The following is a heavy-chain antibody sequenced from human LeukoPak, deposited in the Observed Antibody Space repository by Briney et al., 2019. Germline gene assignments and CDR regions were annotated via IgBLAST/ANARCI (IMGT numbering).Heavy chain of an antibody. D-gene: IGHD2-2*01. J-gene: IGHJ4*02. CDR1: GGTFISHA. CDR3: ARAYCSSTSCYGTLDY. CDR2: IIPIFGTA. V-gene: IGHV1-69*01. Sequence: SVKVSCKASGGTFISHAISWVRQAPGQGLEWMGGIIPIFGTANYAQKFQGRVTITADESTSTAYMELSSLRSEDTAVYYCARAYCSSTSCYGTLDYWGQGTLVTVSS.